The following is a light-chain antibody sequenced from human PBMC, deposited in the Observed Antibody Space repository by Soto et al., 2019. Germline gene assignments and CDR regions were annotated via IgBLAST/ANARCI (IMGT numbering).Light chain of an antibody. J-gene: IGKJ4*01. Sequence: DIQMTQSPSSLSASVGDRVTITCRASQSISSYLNWYQQKPGKAPKLLIYAASSLQSGVPSRFSRSGSGTDFTLTISSLQPEDFATYYCQQSYSTPGTFGGGTKVEIK. CDR2: AAS. V-gene: IGKV1-39*01. CDR1: QSISSY. CDR3: QQSYSTPGT.